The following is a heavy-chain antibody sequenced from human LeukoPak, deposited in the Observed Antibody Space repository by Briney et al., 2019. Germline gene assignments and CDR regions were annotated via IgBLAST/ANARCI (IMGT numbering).Heavy chain of an antibody. CDR3: ARDRLQLQF. Sequence: SETLSLTCTVSGGSISSSSYYWGWIRQPPGKGLEWIGYIYYSGSTNYNPSLKSRVTISVDTSKNQFSLKLSSVTAADTAVYYCARDRLQLQFWGQGTLVTVSS. CDR1: GGSISSSSYY. V-gene: IGHV4-61*01. CDR2: IYYSGST. D-gene: IGHD5-24*01. J-gene: IGHJ4*02.